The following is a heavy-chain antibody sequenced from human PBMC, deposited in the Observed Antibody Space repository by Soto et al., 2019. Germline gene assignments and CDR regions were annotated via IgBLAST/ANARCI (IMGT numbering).Heavy chain of an antibody. CDR3: ARDSTYVDY. Sequence: PGGALRLSLAGSGFTFREYYMSWIRPAPGKGLEWVSYISYSGSSIYYADSVKGRFTISRDSAKNSLYLQMNHLRAEDTAVYYCARDSTYVDYWAQGTLVTVSS. CDR2: ISYSGSSI. CDR1: GFTFREYY. V-gene: IGHV3-11*01. D-gene: IGHD2-2*01. J-gene: IGHJ4*02.